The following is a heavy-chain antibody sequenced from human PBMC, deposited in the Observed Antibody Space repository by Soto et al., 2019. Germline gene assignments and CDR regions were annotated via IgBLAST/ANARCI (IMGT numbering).Heavy chain of an antibody. Sequence: ELQLVESGGGLVEPGESLRLSCAASGFTFSRYYMNWVRQAPGKGLEWVSLISTTSTYTHYADSLKGRFTISRDNAKKLLYLQMDSLRAEETAVYYCARDDGLSSTNVKAFDIWGQGTKVTVS. V-gene: IGHV3-21*01. CDR3: ARDDGLSSTNVKAFDI. CDR2: ISTTSTYT. D-gene: IGHD2-2*01. CDR1: GFTFSRYY. J-gene: IGHJ3*02.